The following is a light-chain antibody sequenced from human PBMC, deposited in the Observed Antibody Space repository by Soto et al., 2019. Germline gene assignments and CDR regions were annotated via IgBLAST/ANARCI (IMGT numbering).Light chain of an antibody. CDR2: KAS. Sequence: MTQSPLSLPVTPGEPASISCRSSQSLLHSNGNNYLAWYQQKPGKAPKLLIYKASTLKSGVPSRFSGSGSGTEFTLTISSLQPDDFATYYCQHYNSYSEAFGQGTKVDIK. CDR3: QHYNSYSEA. J-gene: IGKJ1*01. V-gene: IGKV1-5*03. CDR1: QSLLHSNGNNY.